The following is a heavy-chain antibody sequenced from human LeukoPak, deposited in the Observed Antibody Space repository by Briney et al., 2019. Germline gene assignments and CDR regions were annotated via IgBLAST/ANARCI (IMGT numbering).Heavy chain of an antibody. CDR1: GGSISSYY. D-gene: IGHD6-13*01. J-gene: IGHJ5*02. V-gene: IGHV4-59*05. CDR3: ARHGYSSSWYRSNWFDP. Sequence: SETLSLTCTVSGGSISSYYWSWIRQPPGKGLEWIGSIYYSGSTYYNPSLKSRGTISVDTSKNQFSLKLSSVTAADPAVYYCARHGYSSSWYRSNWFDPWGQGTLVTVSS. CDR2: IYYSGST.